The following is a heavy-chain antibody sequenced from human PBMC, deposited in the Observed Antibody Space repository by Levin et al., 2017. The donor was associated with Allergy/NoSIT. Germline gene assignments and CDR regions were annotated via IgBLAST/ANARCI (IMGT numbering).Heavy chain of an antibody. CDR1: GFTFSSYS. CDR3: ARDGPVVPAARNVVYYYDYGMDV. V-gene: IGHV3-21*01. CDR2: ISSSSSYI. D-gene: IGHD2-2*01. J-gene: IGHJ6*02. Sequence: GESLKISCAASGFTFSSYSMNWVRQAPGKGLEWVSSISSSSSYIYYADSVKGRFTISRDNAKNSLYLQMNSLRAEDTAVYYCARDGPVVPAARNVVYYYDYGMDVWGQGTTVTVSS.